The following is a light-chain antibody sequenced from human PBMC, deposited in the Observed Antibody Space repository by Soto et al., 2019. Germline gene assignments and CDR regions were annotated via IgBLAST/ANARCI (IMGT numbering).Light chain of an antibody. Sequence: EIVLTQSPGTLSLSPGESATLNCRASQSVRSSYLAWYQQQPGQAPRLLIHGASRRATGIPDRFSGSGSGTDFTLTINRLEPEDFAVYFCQQYGDMWTFGQGTKVDIK. CDR1: QSVRSSY. CDR2: GAS. V-gene: IGKV3-20*01. CDR3: QQYGDMWT. J-gene: IGKJ1*01.